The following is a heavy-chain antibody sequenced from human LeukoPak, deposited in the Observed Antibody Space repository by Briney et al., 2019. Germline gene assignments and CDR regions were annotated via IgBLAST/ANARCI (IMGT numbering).Heavy chain of an antibody. V-gene: IGHV3-21*06. CDR2: ISRSNIYI. J-gene: IGHJ4*02. CDR3: ARAKTLREDLRDFDY. Sequence: GGSLRLSCAASGFTFRTYSMNWVRQAPGKGLEWVSSISRSNIYIYYADSIKGRFTISRDDAKNSLYLQMNSLRAEDTAVYYCARAKTLREDLRDFDYWGQGTLVTVSS. D-gene: IGHD4-17*01. CDR1: GFTFRTYS.